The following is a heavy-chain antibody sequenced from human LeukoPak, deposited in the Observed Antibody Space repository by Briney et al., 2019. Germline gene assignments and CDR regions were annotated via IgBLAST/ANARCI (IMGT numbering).Heavy chain of an antibody. V-gene: IGHV4-34*01. Sequence: PSETLSLTCAVYGGSVSAHYWSWIRQPPGKGLEWIGEINHSGSTNYNPSLKSRVTISVDTSKNQFSLKLSSVTAADTAVYYCARRNDFCEYFQHWGQGTLVTVSS. J-gene: IGHJ1*01. CDR1: GGSVSAHY. CDR2: INHSGST. CDR3: ARRNDFCEYFQH. D-gene: IGHD3-3*01.